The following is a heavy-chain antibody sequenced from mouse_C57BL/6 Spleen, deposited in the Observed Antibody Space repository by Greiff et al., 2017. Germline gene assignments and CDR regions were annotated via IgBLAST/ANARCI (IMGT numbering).Heavy chain of an antibody. V-gene: IGHV1-4*01. Sequence: QVQLKQSGAELARPGASVKMSCKASGYTFTSYTMHWVKQRPGQGLEWIGYINPSSGYTKYNQKFKDKATLTADKSSSTAYMQLSILTSEDSAVYYGARWLGNYFDYWGQGTTLTVSA. CDR1: GYTFTSYT. CDR2: INPSSGYT. CDR3: ARWLGNYFDY. D-gene: IGHD3-3*01. J-gene: IGHJ2*01.